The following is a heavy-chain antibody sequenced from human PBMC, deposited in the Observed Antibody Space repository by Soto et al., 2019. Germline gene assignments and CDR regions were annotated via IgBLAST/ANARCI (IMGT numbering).Heavy chain of an antibody. D-gene: IGHD6-19*01. J-gene: IGHJ4*02. CDR1: GGTFSSYA. CDR3: ARDKQGGAVAYLDY. CDR2: IIPIFGTA. Sequence: QVQLVQSGAEVKKPGSSVKVSCKASGGTFSSYAISWVRQAPGQGLEWMGGIIPIFGTANYAQKFQGRVTITAYESTSTAYMELSSLRAEDTGVYYCARDKQGGAVAYLDYWGQGTLVTVSS. V-gene: IGHV1-69*01.